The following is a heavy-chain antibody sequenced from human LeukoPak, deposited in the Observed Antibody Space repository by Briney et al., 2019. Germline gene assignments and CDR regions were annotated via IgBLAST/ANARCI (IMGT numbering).Heavy chain of an antibody. Sequence: GGSLRLSCAASGFTFTNHAMSWVRQAPGKGLEWVSAIRGSGDATKYADSVKGQFTISRDNFKNTVSLQMINLRAEDMAVYFCAKSDCGSDGCKLLNYWGQGILVTVSS. V-gene: IGHV3-23*01. D-gene: IGHD2-21*01. CDR3: AKSDCGSDGCKLLNY. CDR1: GFTFTNHA. CDR2: IRGSGDAT. J-gene: IGHJ4*02.